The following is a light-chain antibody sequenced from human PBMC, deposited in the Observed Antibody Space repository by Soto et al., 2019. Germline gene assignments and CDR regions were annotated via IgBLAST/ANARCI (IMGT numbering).Light chain of an antibody. J-gene: IGKJ3*01. Sequence: DIQMTQSPSSVSASVGDRVTITCRASQGIAGWLAWYQQKPGKAPKLLIYAASTLQSGGPSRFSGSVSGTDFTLTISSLQPEDFATYYCQQANSFPHTFGPGTKVDIK. CDR3: QQANSFPHT. CDR1: QGIAGW. V-gene: IGKV1D-12*01. CDR2: AAS.